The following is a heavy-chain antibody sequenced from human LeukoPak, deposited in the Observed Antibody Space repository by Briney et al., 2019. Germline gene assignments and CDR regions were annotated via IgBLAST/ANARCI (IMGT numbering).Heavy chain of an antibody. J-gene: IGHJ4*02. V-gene: IGHV3-9*01. CDR2: ISWNSGSI. D-gene: IGHD1-26*01. CDR1: GFTYNDYA. Sequence: PGRSLRLSCAASGFTYNDYAMHWVRQVPGKGLEGVSGISWNSGSIGYAHSVKGRFTISRDNAKNSLYLQMNSLRAEDTALYYCAKDTGIVGATYFDYWGQGTLVTVSS. CDR3: AKDTGIVGATYFDY.